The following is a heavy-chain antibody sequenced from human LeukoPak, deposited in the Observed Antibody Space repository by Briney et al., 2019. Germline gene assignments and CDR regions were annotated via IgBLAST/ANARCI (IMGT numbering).Heavy chain of an antibody. CDR2: INPNSGGT. CDR3: ARDSGSTSCLDV. J-gene: IGHJ6*04. V-gene: IGHV1-2*02. Sequence: GASVKVSCKASGYTFTGYYMHWVRQAPGQGLEWMGWINPNSGGTNYAQKFQGRVTMTRDTSISTAYMELSRPTSDDTAVYYCARDSGSTSCLDVWGKGTTVTVSS. CDR1: GYTFTGYY. D-gene: IGHD2-2*01.